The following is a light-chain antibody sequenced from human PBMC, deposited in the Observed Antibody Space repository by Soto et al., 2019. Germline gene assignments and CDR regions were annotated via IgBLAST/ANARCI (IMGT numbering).Light chain of an antibody. CDR2: GDN. CDR3: QSYDMRLHNYL. CDR1: TSNIGAPYD. J-gene: IGLJ1*01. V-gene: IGLV1-40*01. Sequence: QSVLTQPPSVSGAPGQRVSISCTGSTSNIGAPYDVHWYQHLPGTAPKLLIYGDNNRPSGVPDRFSGSKYGSSASLAITQLQAEDEADYYWQSYDMRLHNYLFGNGTKVTV.